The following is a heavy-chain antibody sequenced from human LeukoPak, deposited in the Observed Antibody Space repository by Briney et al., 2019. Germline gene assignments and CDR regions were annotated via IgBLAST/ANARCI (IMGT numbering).Heavy chain of an antibody. V-gene: IGHV4-39*01. D-gene: IGHD1-26*01. Sequence: SETLSLTCTVSGGSISGSSYYWGWIRQPPGKGLEWIGSIYYSGSTYYNPSLKSRVTISVDTSKNQFSLKLSSVTAADTAVYYCARRREWEPFDYWGQGTLVTVSS. CDR1: GGSISGSSYY. CDR3: ARRREWEPFDY. CDR2: IYYSGST. J-gene: IGHJ4*02.